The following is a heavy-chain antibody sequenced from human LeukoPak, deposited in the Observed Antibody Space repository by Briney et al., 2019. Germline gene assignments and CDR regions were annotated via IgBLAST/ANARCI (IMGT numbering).Heavy chain of an antibody. Sequence: SETLSLTCTASGGPFNSHYWSWIRQPPGKGLEWIGYVFYPGSTNYNPSLKSRVTMSLDTSRDQFSLRLTSVTAADTAIYYCASRPADSTWYGVFDYWSQGTLVTVSS. CDR3: ASRPADSTWYGVFDY. V-gene: IGHV4-59*11. CDR2: VFYPGST. CDR1: GGPFNSHY. J-gene: IGHJ4*02. D-gene: IGHD6-13*01.